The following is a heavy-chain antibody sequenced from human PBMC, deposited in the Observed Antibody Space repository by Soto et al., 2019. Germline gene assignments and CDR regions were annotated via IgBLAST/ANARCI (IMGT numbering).Heavy chain of an antibody. D-gene: IGHD2-15*01. CDR1: GYTFTSFG. J-gene: IGHJ3*02. V-gene: IGHV1-18*01. CDR3: ARDHRGGTEAFDI. Sequence: QVQLVQSGAEVKKPGASVMVSCKASGYTFTSFGISWVRQAPGQGLEWMGWISAYNGNTNYAENLQGRVTVTTDTSTSTAYMELRSLRSDDTAVYYCARDHRGGTEAFDIWGQGTMVTVSS. CDR2: ISAYNGNT.